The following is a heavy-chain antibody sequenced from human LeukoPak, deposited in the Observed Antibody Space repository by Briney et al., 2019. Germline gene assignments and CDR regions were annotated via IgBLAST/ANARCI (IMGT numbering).Heavy chain of an antibody. V-gene: IGHV3-7*01. D-gene: IGHD6-19*01. CDR1: GFTFSSYW. Sequence: GGSLRLSCAASGFTFSSYWMSWVRQAPGKGLEWVANIKQDGSEKYYVDSVKGRFTISRDNAKNSLYLQMNSLRAEDTAVYHCASASSSGPYYFDYWGQGTLVTVSS. CDR2: IKQDGSEK. J-gene: IGHJ4*02. CDR3: ASASSSGPYYFDY.